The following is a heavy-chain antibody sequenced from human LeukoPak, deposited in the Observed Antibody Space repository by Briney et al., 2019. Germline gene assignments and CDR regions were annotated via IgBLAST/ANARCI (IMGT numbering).Heavy chain of an antibody. J-gene: IGHJ4*02. CDR2: IDPDGSET. Sequence: GGSLRLSCAASGLTFSTYVMNWVRQAPGKGLEWVANIDPDGSETQYVGSVKGRFTTSRDNAKNSLYLQMNSLRAEDTAIYYCARIWYFGDNNWRYFDYWGQGTLVTVSS. V-gene: IGHV3-7*01. D-gene: IGHD1-20*01. CDR1: GLTFSTYV. CDR3: ARIWYFGDNNWRYFDY.